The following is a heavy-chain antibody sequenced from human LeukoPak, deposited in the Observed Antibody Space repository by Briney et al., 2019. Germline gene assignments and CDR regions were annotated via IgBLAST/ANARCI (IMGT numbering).Heavy chain of an antibody. CDR3: ARKSASGNYPLDY. J-gene: IGHJ4*02. D-gene: IGHD3-10*01. CDR2: INQDGSEK. CDR1: GFTFTNYW. V-gene: IGHV3-7*03. Sequence: PGGSLRLSCAASGFTFTNYWMSWVRQAPGKGLEWVANINQDGSEKYYVDSVKGRFTISRDNVKNTVFLQMSSLRAEDTALYYCARKSASGNYPLDYWGQGTLVTVSS.